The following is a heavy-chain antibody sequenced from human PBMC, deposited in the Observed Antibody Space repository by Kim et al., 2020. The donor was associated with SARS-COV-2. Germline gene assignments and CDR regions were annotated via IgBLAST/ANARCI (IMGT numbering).Heavy chain of an antibody. Sequence: ASVKVSCKVPRYSLTKLSLHWVRQGPGQGLEWLGGFDPEEDEAIDAQKFLGRVIMTGDTSTDTAYLELSGLTSEDTAIYYCATVVSGSYGMDVWGQGTTVTVSS. CDR2: FDPEEDEA. D-gene: IGHD1-26*01. J-gene: IGHJ6*02. CDR1: RYSLTKLS. CDR3: ATVVSGSYGMDV. V-gene: IGHV1-24*01.